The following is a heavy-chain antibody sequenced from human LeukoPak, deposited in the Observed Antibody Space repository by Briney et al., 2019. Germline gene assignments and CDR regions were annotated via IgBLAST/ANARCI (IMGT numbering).Heavy chain of an antibody. D-gene: IGHD3-16*01. J-gene: IGHJ4*02. Sequence: GGSLRLSCAASGFTLSSYSMNWVRQAPGKGLEWISFIDSGSRTIFYAESVEGRFTISRDNAKNSLFLQMNSLRAEDTAVYYCARRVPNEVITDYFDYWGPGTLVTVSS. CDR1: GFTLSSYS. CDR3: ARRVPNEVITDYFDY. CDR2: IDSGSRTI. V-gene: IGHV3-48*04.